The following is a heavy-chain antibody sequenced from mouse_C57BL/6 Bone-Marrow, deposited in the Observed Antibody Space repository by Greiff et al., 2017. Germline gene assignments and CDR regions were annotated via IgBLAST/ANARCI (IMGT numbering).Heavy chain of an antibody. CDR1: GYTFTSYW. CDR3: ARRDGYDYYYAMDY. J-gene: IGHJ4*01. CDR2: IYPSDSAT. Sequence: QVQLQQPGAELVRPGSSVKLSCKASGYTFTSYWMDWVKQRPGQGLEWIGNIYPSDSATHYNQKFKDKATLTVDKSSSTAYMQLSSLTSEDSAVYYCARRDGYDYYYAMDYWGQGTSVTVSS. D-gene: IGHD2-2*01. V-gene: IGHV1-61*01.